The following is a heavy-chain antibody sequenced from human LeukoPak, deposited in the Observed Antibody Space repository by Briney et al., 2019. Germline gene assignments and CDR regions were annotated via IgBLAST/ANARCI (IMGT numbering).Heavy chain of an antibody. Sequence: ASVKVSCKASGYTFTGYYMHWVRQAPGQGLEWMGWINPNSGGTNYAQKFQGRVTMTRDTSISTAYMELSRLRSDDTAVYYYARVPSGSYLFDYWGQGTLVTVSS. J-gene: IGHJ4*02. V-gene: IGHV1-2*02. CDR3: ARVPSGSYLFDY. CDR1: GYTFTGYY. CDR2: INPNSGGT. D-gene: IGHD1-26*01.